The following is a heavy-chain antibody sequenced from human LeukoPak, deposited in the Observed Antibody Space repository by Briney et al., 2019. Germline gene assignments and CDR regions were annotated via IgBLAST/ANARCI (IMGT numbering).Heavy chain of an antibody. CDR1: GYTFTDYY. D-gene: IGHD1/OR15-1a*01. Sequence: GASVKVSCKASGYTFTDYYMYWVRQAPGQGLDWVGWINPTSGATNYAQKFQGRVTMTRDTSNNTSHMELSRLRSDDTAVYYCAREFRTTTWSFDAFDLWGQGTMVTVSS. J-gene: IGHJ3*01. CDR2: INPTSGAT. CDR3: AREFRTTTWSFDAFDL. V-gene: IGHV1-2*02.